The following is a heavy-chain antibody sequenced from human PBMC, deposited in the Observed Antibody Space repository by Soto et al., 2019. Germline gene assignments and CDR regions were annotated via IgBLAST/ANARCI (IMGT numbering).Heavy chain of an antibody. D-gene: IGHD2-8*01. CDR2: IIPIIGIT. J-gene: IGHJ6*02. CDR1: GGTFSSYT. Sequence: SVKVSCKASGGTFSSYTISWVRQAPGQGLEWMGRIIPIIGITNYAQKFQGRVTMTVDTSTYTAYMELRSLTSDDTAIYYCAKNGQPPYYYYGMDVWGQGTKVTVSS. V-gene: IGHV1-69*02. CDR3: AKNGQPPYYYYGMDV.